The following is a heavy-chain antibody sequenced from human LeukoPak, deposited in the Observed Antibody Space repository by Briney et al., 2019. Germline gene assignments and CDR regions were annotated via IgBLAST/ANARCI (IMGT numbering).Heavy chain of an antibody. CDR3: AKSEADGYYYFDY. CDR2: ISSSSSTI. Sequence: GGSLRLSCAASGFTFSSYSMNWVRQAPGKGLEWVSYISSSSSTIYYADSVKGRFTISRDNSKNTLYLQMNSLRAEDTAVYYCAKSEADGYYYFDYWGQGTLVTVSS. J-gene: IGHJ4*02. CDR1: GFTFSSYS. V-gene: IGHV3-48*01. D-gene: IGHD3-3*01.